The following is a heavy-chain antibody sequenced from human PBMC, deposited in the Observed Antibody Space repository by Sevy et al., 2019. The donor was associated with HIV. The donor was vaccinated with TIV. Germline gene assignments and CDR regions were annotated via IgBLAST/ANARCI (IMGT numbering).Heavy chain of an antibody. CDR3: AKDLGITMVRGVIIRARQYDY. J-gene: IGHJ4*02. V-gene: IGHV3-23*01. CDR2: ISGSGGST. Sequence: GRSLRLSCAASGFTFSSYAMSWVRQAPGKGLEWVSAISGSGGSTYYADSVKGRFTISRDNSKNTLYLQMNSLRAEDTAVYYCAKDLGITMVRGVIIRARQYDYWGQGTLVTVSS. CDR1: GFTFSSYA. D-gene: IGHD3-10*01.